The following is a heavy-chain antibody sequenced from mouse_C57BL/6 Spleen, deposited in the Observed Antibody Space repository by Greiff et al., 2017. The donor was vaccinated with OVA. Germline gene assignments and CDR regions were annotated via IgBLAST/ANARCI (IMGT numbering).Heavy chain of an antibody. V-gene: IGHV5-4*03. CDR3: ARALRYYFDY. J-gene: IGHJ2*01. CDR2: ISDGGSYT. Sequence: EVKVVESGGGLVKPGGSLKLSCAASGFTFSRYAMSWVRQTPAKRLEWVATISDGGSYTYYPDNVKGRFTISRDNAKNNLYLQMSQLKSEDTAMYYCARALRYYFDYWGQGTTLTVSS. CDR1: GFTFSRYA.